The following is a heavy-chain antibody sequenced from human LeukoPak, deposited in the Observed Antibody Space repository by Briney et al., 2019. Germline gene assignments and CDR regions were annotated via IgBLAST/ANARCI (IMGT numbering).Heavy chain of an antibody. CDR3: ARGDCSSTSCYRYWSDP. Sequence: WASVKVSCKASGYTFTSYDINWVRQATGQGLEWMGWMNPNSGNTGYAQKFQGRVTITRNTSISTAYMELSRLRSDDTAVYYCARGDCSSTSCYRYWSDPWGQGTLVTVSS. J-gene: IGHJ5*02. CDR2: MNPNSGNT. D-gene: IGHD2-2*01. CDR1: GYTFTSYD. V-gene: IGHV1-8*03.